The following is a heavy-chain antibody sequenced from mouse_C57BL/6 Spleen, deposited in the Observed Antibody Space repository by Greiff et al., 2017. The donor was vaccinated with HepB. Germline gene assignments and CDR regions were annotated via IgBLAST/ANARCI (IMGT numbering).Heavy chain of an antibody. Sequence: EVKLVESGPELVKPGASVKIPCKASGYTFTDYNMDWVKQSHGKSLEWIGDINPNNGGTIYNQKFKGKATLTVDKSSSTAYMELRSLTSEDTAVYYCARGLRRPYAIDYWGQGTSVTVSS. D-gene: IGHD3-1*01. V-gene: IGHV1-18*01. CDR2: INPNNGGT. CDR3: ARGLRRPYAIDY. CDR1: GYTFTDYN. J-gene: IGHJ4*01.